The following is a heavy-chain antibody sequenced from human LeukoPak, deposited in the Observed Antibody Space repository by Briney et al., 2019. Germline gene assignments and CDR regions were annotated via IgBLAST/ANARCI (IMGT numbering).Heavy chain of an antibody. CDR1: GGSISSYY. V-gene: IGHV4-59*08. D-gene: IGHD6-19*01. J-gene: IGHJ4*02. CDR3: ARLGNSSGLGY. CDR2: IYYSGST. Sequence: PSETLSLTCTVSGGSISSYYWSWIRQPPGKGLEWIGYIYYSGSTNYNPSLKSRVTISVDTSKNQFSLKLSSVTAADTAVYYCARLGNSSGLGYWGQGTLVTVSS.